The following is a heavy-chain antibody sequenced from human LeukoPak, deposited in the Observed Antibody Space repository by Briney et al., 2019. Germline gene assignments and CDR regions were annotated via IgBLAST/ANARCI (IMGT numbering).Heavy chain of an antibody. CDR1: GGSISSGDYY. D-gene: IGHD5-12*01. CDR3: ATLGMSGYEYYFDY. J-gene: IGHJ4*02. Sequence: SETLSLTCTVSGGSISSGDYYWSWIRQPPGKGLAWIGYIYYSGSTYYNPSLKSRVTISVDTSKNQFSLKLSSVTAADTAVYYCATLGMSGYEYYFDYWGQGTLVTVSS. V-gene: IGHV4-30-4*01. CDR2: IYYSGST.